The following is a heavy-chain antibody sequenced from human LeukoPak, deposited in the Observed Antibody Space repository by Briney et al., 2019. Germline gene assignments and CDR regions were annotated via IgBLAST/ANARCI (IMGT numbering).Heavy chain of an antibody. CDR2: IYYSGST. Sequence: SETLFLTCTVSGGSISSYYWSWIRQPPGKGLEWIGYIYYSGSTNYNPSLKSRVTISVDTSKNQFSLKLSSVTAADTAVYYCARLQGYYDSSGYYDYWGQGTLVTVSS. CDR3: ARLQGYYDSSGYYDY. J-gene: IGHJ4*02. CDR1: GGSISSYY. V-gene: IGHV4-59*01. D-gene: IGHD3-22*01.